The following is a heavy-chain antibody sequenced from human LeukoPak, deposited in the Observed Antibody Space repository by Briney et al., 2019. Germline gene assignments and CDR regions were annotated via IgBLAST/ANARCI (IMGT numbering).Heavy chain of an antibody. CDR1: GYSFTSNY. CDR3: ARDQEAFDY. CDR2: IYPRDGST. V-gene: IGHV1-46*01. Sequence: ASVTVSCTASGYSFTSNYIHWVRQAPGQGLEWMGMIYPRDGSTSYAQKFQGRVTVTRDTSTSTVHMELSGLRSEDTAVYYRARDQEAFDYWGQGTLVTVSS. J-gene: IGHJ4*02.